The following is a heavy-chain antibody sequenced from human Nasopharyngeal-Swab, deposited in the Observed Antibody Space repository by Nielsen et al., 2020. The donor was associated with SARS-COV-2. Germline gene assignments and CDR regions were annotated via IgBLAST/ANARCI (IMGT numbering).Heavy chain of an antibody. Sequence: GESLKISCAASGFTVSSNYMSWVRQAPGKGLEWVSVISGSDHTTYYADSVKGRFTISRDNSKNTVNLQMNSLRAEDTAVYYCAKSLGQLLEWFTYDILTGYYSDAFDIWGQGTMVTVSS. CDR1: GFTVSSNY. V-gene: IGHV3-23*01. CDR2: ISGSDHTT. J-gene: IGHJ3*02. CDR3: AKSLGQLLEWFTYDILTGYYSDAFDI. D-gene: IGHD3-9*01.